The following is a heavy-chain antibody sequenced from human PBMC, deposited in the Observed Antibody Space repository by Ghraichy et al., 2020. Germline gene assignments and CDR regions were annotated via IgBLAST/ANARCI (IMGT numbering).Heavy chain of an antibody. V-gene: IGHV4-39*01. J-gene: IGHJ5*02. CDR1: GDSISSSNFY. Sequence: SQTLSLTCTVSGDSISSSNFYWGWIRQPPGKGLEWIGSIHYSGSTYSNPSLKSRVAISVDTSKNKFYLKLSSVTAADTAVYYCARQSLVATILNPHNWFDLWGQGTLVTVSA. D-gene: IGHD5-12*01. CDR2: IHYSGST. CDR3: ARQSLVATILNPHNWFDL.